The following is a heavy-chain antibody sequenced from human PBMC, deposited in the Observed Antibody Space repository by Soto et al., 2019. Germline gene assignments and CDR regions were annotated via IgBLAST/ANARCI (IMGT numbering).Heavy chain of an antibody. CDR3: RYYYDSSGYGPRWYFDL. J-gene: IGHJ2*01. Sequence: QVQLVESGGGLVKPGGSLRLSCAASGFTFSDYYMSWIRQAPGKGLEWVSYISSSGSTIYYADSVKGRFTISRDNAKNXLYLQMNSLRSEDTAVYYCRYYYDSSGYGPRWYFDLWGRGTLVTVSS. CDR2: ISSSGSTI. D-gene: IGHD3-22*01. CDR1: GFTFSDYY. V-gene: IGHV3-11*01.